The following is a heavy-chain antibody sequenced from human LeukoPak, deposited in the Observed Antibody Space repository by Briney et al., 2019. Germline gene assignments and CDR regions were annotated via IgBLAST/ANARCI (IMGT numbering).Heavy chain of an antibody. J-gene: IGHJ6*03. V-gene: IGHV3-30*02. CDR1: GFTFNNYG. CDR3: AKGSGGYHYYYMDV. Sequence: GGSLRLSCAASGFTFNNYGIHWVRQAPGKGLEWVTFIRYDGSNKDYADSVKGRFTISRDNFKNTLDLQMNSLRVEDTAVYYCAKGSGGYHYYYMDVWGKGTTVTVSS. CDR2: IRYDGSNK. D-gene: IGHD3-10*01.